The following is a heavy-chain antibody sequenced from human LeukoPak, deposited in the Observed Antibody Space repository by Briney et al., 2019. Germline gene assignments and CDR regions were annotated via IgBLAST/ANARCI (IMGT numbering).Heavy chain of an antibody. V-gene: IGHV3-66*01. J-gene: IGHJ5*02. CDR3: AREALGGGVS. Sequence: GGSLRLSCAASGFTVSSNYMSWVRQAPGKGLEWVSIIYSSGSTYYADSVKGRFTISRDNSKNTLYLQMNSLRAEDTAVYHCAREALGGGVSWGQGTLVTVSS. CDR2: IYSSGST. D-gene: IGHD3-10*01. CDR1: GFTVSSNY.